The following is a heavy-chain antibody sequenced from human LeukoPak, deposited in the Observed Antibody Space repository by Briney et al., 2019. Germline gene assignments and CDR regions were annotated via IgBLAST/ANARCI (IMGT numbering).Heavy chain of an antibody. V-gene: IGHV3-30*03. CDR3: ARMTGSSADY. Sequence: GRSLTLSCAASGFTFNSYGMHWVRQAPGKGLEWVAFISYDGSNKYYVDSVKGRFTISRDNSKNTLYLQMDSLRAEDTAVYYCARMTGSSADYWGQGTLVTVSS. CDR1: GFTFNSYG. D-gene: IGHD1-26*01. J-gene: IGHJ4*02. CDR2: ISYDGSNK.